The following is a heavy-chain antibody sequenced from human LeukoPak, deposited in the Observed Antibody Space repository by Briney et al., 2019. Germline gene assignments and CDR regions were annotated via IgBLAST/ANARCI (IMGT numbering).Heavy chain of an antibody. CDR1: GYTITSYG. D-gene: IGHD3-22*01. J-gene: IGHJ3*02. CDR2: ISAYT. Sequence: ASVKVSCKASGYTITSYGISWVRQAPGQGLEWMGWISAYTNYAQKLQGRVTMTTDTSTSTAYMELRSLRSDDTAVYYCARISYYYDSSGYSLDAFDIWGQGQWSPSLQ. CDR3: ARISYYYDSSGYSLDAFDI. V-gene: IGHV1-18*01.